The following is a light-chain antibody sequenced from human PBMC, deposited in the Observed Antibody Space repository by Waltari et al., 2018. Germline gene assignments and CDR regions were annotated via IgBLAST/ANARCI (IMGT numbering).Light chain of an antibody. CDR1: STNDGSRN. CDR2: GTS. CDR3: SAWDHSLHVHV. V-gene: IGLV1-44*01. J-gene: IGLJ1*01. Sequence: QSALTQEASVSGTGGQTDTLSCAGNSTNDGSRNWGWYQQFSRRAPKTVMFGTSLPSGIPERFSGSKAGTTASLTISGLQPEDEAEYFCSAWDHSLHVHVFGTGTQVTVL.